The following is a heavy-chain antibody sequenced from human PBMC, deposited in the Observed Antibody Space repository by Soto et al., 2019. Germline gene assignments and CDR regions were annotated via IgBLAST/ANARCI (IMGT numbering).Heavy chain of an antibody. CDR2: LIPIFGTA. CDR3: ARGLLWFGDGGIRTSQYYFDY. CDR1: GGTFSSYA. J-gene: IGHJ4*02. D-gene: IGHD3-10*01. Sequence: QVQLVQSGAEVKKPGSSVKVSCKASGGTFSSYAISWVRQAPGQGLDWMGWLIPIFGTANYAQKFQGRVTINEDESTSPAYMELSSLRSEDTAVYYCARGLLWFGDGGIRTSQYYFDYWGQGTLVTVSS. V-gene: IGHV1-69*01.